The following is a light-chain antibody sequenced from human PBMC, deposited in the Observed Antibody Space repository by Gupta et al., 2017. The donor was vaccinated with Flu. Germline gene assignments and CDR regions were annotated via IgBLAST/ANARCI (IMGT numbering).Light chain of an antibody. Sequence: PSSLSASVGDRVTITCRASQSISKWLDWYQQKPGKAPKLLIYKASSLESGVPSRFSGSGYGTQFTLTISSLQPDDFATYYCQQDNSYSRTFGQGTKVEIK. CDR1: QSISKW. V-gene: IGKV1-5*03. CDR2: KAS. CDR3: QQDNSYSRT. J-gene: IGKJ1*01.